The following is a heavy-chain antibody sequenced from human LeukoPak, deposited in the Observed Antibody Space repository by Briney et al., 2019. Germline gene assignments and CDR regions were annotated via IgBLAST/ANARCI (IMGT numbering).Heavy chain of an antibody. Sequence: PSETLSLTCTVSGGSISSSSYYWGWIRQPPGKGLEWIGSIYYSGSTYYNPSLKSRVTISVDTSKNQFSLKLSSVTAADTAVYYCARHRIAAGFDPWGQETLVTVSS. V-gene: IGHV4-39*01. CDR1: GGSISSSSYY. CDR2: IYYSGST. D-gene: IGHD6-13*01. J-gene: IGHJ5*02. CDR3: ARHRIAAGFDP.